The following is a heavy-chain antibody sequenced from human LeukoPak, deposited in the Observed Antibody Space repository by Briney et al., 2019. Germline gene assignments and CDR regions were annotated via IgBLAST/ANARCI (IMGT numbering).Heavy chain of an antibody. CDR3: AKQLGYCSDGSCYFPY. J-gene: IGHJ4*02. CDR1: GFTFSSSA. V-gene: IGHV3-23*01. D-gene: IGHD2-15*01. CDR2: ISNNGGYT. Sequence: GGSLRLSCAASGFTFSSSAMSWVRQAPGKGLEWVSAISNNGGYTYYAGSVQGWFTISRDNSKSTLCLQMNSLRAEDTAVYYCAKQLGYCSDGSCYFPYWGQGTLVTVSS.